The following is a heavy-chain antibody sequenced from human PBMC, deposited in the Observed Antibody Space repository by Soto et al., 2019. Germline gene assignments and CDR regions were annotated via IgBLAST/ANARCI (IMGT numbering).Heavy chain of an antibody. V-gene: IGHV1-24*01. CDR2: FDPEDGET. Sequence: ASVKVSCKVSGYTLTQLSMHWVRQAPGKGLEWMGGFDPEDGETIYAQKFQGRVTMTDDTSTDTAYMELSSLRSEDTAVYYCAKFCSSTSCPACWGAFDIWGQGTMVTVSS. J-gene: IGHJ3*02. D-gene: IGHD2-2*01. CDR3: AKFCSSTSCPACWGAFDI. CDR1: GYTLTQLS.